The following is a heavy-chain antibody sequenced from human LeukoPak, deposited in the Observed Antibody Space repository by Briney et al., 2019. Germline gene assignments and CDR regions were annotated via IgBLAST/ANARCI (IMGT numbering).Heavy chain of an antibody. Sequence: GGSLRLSCAASGFTFTNYAMNWVRQAPGKGLEWVSVISGSGGSTAHADSVKGRFTITRDNSKNTLYLQMNSLRAEDTAVYYCAKDRGIAARPVFDYWGQGTLVTVSS. D-gene: IGHD6-6*01. V-gene: IGHV3-23*01. CDR2: ISGSGGST. CDR3: AKDRGIAARPVFDY. CDR1: GFTFTNYA. J-gene: IGHJ4*02.